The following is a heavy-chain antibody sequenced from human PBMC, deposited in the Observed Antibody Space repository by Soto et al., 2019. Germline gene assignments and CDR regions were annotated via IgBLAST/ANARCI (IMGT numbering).Heavy chain of an antibody. CDR2: ISGSGGST. V-gene: IGHV3-23*01. CDR3: ARRGSGSYYDY. CDR1: GFTFSSYA. D-gene: IGHD1-26*01. J-gene: IGHJ4*02. Sequence: EVQLLESGGGLVQPGGSLRLSCAASGFTFSSYAMRWVRQAPGKGLEWVSAISGSGGSTYYADSVKGRFTISRDNSKNPLYLQMSSLRAEDTAVDYCARRGSGSYYDYWGQGTLVTVSS.